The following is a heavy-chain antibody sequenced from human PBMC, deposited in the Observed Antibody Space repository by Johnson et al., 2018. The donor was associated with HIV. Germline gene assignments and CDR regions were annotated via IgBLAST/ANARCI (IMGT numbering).Heavy chain of an antibody. CDR2: INWNGGST. V-gene: IGHV3-20*04. Sequence: VQLVESGGGVVRPGGSLRLSCAASGFTFDDYAMSWVRQAPGQGLEWVSGINWNGGSTGYADSGKGRFAISRDNSKNTLYLQMNSLRAEDTAVYYCAKDRGDGVAARRRSAFDIWGQGTMVTVSS. CDR3: AKDRGDGVAARRRSAFDI. D-gene: IGHD6-6*01. CDR1: GFTFDDYA. J-gene: IGHJ3*02.